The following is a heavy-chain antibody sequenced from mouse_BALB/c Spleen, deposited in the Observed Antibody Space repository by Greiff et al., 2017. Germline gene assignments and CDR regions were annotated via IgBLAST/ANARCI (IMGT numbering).Heavy chain of an antibody. Sequence: QVQLQQSGAELMKPGASVKISCKATGYTFSSYWIEWVKQRPGHGLEWIGEILPGSGSTNYNEKFKGKATFTADTSSNTAYMQLSSLTSEDSAVYYCARRRAYDYHGAMDYWGQGTSVTVSS. V-gene: IGHV1-9*01. D-gene: IGHD2-4*01. CDR2: ILPGSGST. CDR1: GYTFSSYW. J-gene: IGHJ4*01. CDR3: ARRRAYDYHGAMDY.